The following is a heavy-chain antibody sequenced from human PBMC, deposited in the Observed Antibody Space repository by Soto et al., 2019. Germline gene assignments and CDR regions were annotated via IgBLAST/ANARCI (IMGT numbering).Heavy chain of an antibody. D-gene: IGHD3-10*01. J-gene: IGHJ6*02. CDR3: ARERLLWSLRNYGMEV. V-gene: IGHV4-34*01. CDR1: GGSFSGYY. Sequence: PSETLSLTCSVYGGSFSGYYWSWIRQPPGKGLEWIGEINHSGSTNYNPSLKSRVTISVDTSKNQFSLKLSSVTAAETAVYYCARERLLWSLRNYGMEVWGQRTPGT. CDR2: INHSGST.